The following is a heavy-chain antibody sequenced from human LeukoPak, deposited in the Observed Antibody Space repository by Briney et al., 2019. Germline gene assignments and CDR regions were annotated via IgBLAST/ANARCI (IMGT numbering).Heavy chain of an antibody. CDR1: GGSFSGYY. J-gene: IGHJ4*02. D-gene: IGHD6-13*01. Sequence: SETLSLTCAVYGGSFSGYYWSWIRQPPGKGLEWIGEINHSGSTNYNPSLKSRVTISVDTSKNQFSLKLSSVTAADTAVYYCARRSWSQYFFDYWGQGTLVTVSS. CDR2: INHSGST. CDR3: ARRSWSQYFFDY. V-gene: IGHV4-34*01.